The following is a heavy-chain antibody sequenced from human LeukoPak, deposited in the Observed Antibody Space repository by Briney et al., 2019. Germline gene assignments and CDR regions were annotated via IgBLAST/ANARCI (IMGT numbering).Heavy chain of an antibody. V-gene: IGHV3-7*01. D-gene: IGHD3-10*01. CDR1: GFTFSSYG. Sequence: GGSLRLSCAASGFTFSSYGMHWVRQAPGKGLEWVANLNQDGDHKYYDDSVKGRFTISRDNARDSLYLQMNSLRAEDTAVYYCAREDEYYYGSGSTQRAFMDVWGKGTTVTVSS. CDR3: AREDEYYYGSGSTQRAFMDV. CDR2: LNQDGDHK. J-gene: IGHJ6*03.